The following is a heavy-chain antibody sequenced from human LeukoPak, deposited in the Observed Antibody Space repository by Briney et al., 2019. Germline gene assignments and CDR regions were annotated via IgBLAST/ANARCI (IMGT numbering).Heavy chain of an antibody. V-gene: IGHV3-20*04. D-gene: IGHD2-21*02. CDR1: GFTFDDYG. Sequence: GGSLRLSCAASGFTFDDYGMSWVRQAPGKGLEWVSGINWNGGSTGYADSVKGRFTISRDNVKNSLYLQMNSLRAEDTALYYCARVAYCGGDCYQLPFDYWGQGTLVTVSS. J-gene: IGHJ4*02. CDR3: ARVAYCGGDCYQLPFDY. CDR2: INWNGGST.